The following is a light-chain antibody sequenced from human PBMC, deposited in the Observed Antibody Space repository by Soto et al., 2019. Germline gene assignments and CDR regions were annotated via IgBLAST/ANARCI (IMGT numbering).Light chain of an antibody. J-gene: IGKJ2*01. V-gene: IGKV1-6*01. CDR1: QGIRND. CDR3: LQDYNYPYT. CDR2: GTS. Sequence: AIQMTQSPSSLSASVGDRVTITCRASQGIRNDLGWYQQKPGKAPKLLIYGTSSLQSGVPSRFSGSGSGTDFTLTISSLQPEDFATYYCLQDYNYPYTFGQGTKLEIK.